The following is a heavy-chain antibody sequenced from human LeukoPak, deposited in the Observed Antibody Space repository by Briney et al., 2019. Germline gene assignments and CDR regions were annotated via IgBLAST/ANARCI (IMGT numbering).Heavy chain of an antibody. CDR2: INQDGSQK. D-gene: IGHD3-10*01. V-gene: IGHV3-7*05. CDR3: ARSNREFASGSGDY. Sequence: GGSLILSCAASGFTFSIHWMSWVRQAPGKGLEWVANINQDGSQKYYVDSVKGRFSISRDNAKNSLYLQMNSLRVEDTAVYYCARSNREFASGSGDYWGQGTMVTVCS. J-gene: IGHJ4*02. CDR1: GFTFSIHW.